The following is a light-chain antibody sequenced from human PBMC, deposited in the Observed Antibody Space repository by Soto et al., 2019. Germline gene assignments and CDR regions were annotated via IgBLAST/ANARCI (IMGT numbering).Light chain of an antibody. CDR2: EVS. V-gene: IGLV2-14*01. CDR3: SSYTISSTLGV. Sequence: QSALTQPASVSGSPGQSITISCTGTSSDIGNYDFVSWYQQHPGKAPKLLIYEVSNRPSGVSNRFSGSKSGNTASLTISGLHAEDEADYYCSSYTISSTLGVFGGGTKLTVL. J-gene: IGLJ3*02. CDR1: SSDIGNYDF.